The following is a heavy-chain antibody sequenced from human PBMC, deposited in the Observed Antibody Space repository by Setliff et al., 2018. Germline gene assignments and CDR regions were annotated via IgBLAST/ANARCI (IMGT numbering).Heavy chain of an antibody. CDR1: GGSFSGNY. V-gene: IGHV4-34*09. CDR2: INHSGST. Sequence: ASETLSLTCAVYGGSFSGNYWSWIRQPPGKGLEWIGEINHSGSTNHNPSLKSRVTISVDTSKNQFSLKLSSVTAADTAVYYCARVPRFTDMRNAFDIWGQGTMVTVSS. CDR3: ARVPRFTDMRNAFDI. D-gene: IGHD2-15*01. J-gene: IGHJ3*02.